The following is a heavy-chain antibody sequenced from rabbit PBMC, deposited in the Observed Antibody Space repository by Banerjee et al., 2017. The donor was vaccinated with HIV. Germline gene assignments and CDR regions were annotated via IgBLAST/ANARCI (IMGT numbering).Heavy chain of an antibody. V-gene: IGHV1S45*01. CDR1: SYW. J-gene: IGHJ4*01. CDR2: IYPGYGTT. CDR3: ARGYASAAGYGYGEYDL. D-gene: IGHD6-1*01. Sequence: SYWICWVRQAPGKGLEWIAYIYPGYGTTDYASWAKGRFTISLDNAQNTVDLQMTSLTAADTATYFCARGYASAAGYGYGEYDLWGPGTLVTVS.